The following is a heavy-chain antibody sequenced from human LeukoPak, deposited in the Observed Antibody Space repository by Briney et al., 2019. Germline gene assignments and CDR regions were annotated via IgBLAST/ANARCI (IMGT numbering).Heavy chain of an antibody. V-gene: IGHV2-5*02. CDR3: AHRGRSSGFYRVFDY. J-gene: IGHJ4*02. CDR1: GFSLSTSGVG. Sequence: SGPTLVKPTQTLTLTCTFSGFSLSTSGVGVGWIRQPPGKALEWLGIIYWDDDKRHSPSLRSRLTITKDTSKNQVVLTMTNMDPVDTATYYCAHRGRSSGFYRVFDYWGQGTLVTVSS. CDR2: IYWDDDK. D-gene: IGHD3-22*01.